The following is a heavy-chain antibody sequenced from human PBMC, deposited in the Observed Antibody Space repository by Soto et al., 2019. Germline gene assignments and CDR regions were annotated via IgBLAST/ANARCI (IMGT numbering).Heavy chain of an antibody. CDR1: GLTFNNYW. CDR3: VGGDYAGAGTFYLTDH. Sequence: EVQLVESGGGLVQPGGSLRLSCTASGLTFNNYWMHWVRQAPGKGPVWVSRINGDGRTTTYADSGRGRFTISRDNAKNTVYLQMNSLRAEDTAVYYCVGGDYAGAGTFYLTDHWGQGSLVTVSS. V-gene: IGHV3-74*01. CDR2: INGDGRTT. D-gene: IGHD3-10*01. J-gene: IGHJ4*02.